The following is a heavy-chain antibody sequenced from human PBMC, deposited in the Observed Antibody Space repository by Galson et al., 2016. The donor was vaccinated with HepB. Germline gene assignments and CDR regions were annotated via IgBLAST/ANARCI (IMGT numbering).Heavy chain of an antibody. J-gene: IGHJ4*02. CDR1: GASISSRYW. D-gene: IGHD2-21*01. Sequence: SETLSLTCVVSGASISSRYWWSWVRQNPAKGMEWIGEIFPSGSTNYNPSLQSRATISLDKSDNQFSLEMTSVSAADTAVYYCARQDVWSIEYWGQGILVTVSS. CDR3: ARQDVWSIEY. CDR2: IFPSGST. V-gene: IGHV4-4*02.